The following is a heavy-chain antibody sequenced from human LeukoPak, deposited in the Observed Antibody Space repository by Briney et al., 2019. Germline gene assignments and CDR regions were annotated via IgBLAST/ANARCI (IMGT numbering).Heavy chain of an antibody. Sequence: EASVKVSCKVSGYTLTELSMHWVRQAPGKGLEWMGGFDPEDGETIYAQKFQGRVTMTRNTSISTAYMELSSLRSEDTAVYYCASGGLVPMWGQGTLVTVSS. CDR3: ASGGLVPM. D-gene: IGHD3-16*01. V-gene: IGHV1-24*01. CDR1: GYTLTELS. CDR2: FDPEDGET. J-gene: IGHJ4*02.